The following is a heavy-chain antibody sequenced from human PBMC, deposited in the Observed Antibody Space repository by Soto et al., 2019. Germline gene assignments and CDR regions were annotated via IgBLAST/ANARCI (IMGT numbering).Heavy chain of an antibody. D-gene: IGHD5-18*01. CDR3: AGGYSYGYYYYYGMDV. V-gene: IGHV3-30-3*01. CDR2: ISYDGSNK. J-gene: IGHJ6*02. Sequence: HPGGSLRLSCAASGFTFSSYAMHWVRQAPGKGLEWVAVISYDGSNKYYADSVKGRFTISRDNSKNTLYLQMNSLRAEGTAVYYCAGGYSYGYYYYYGMDVWGQGTTVTVS. CDR1: GFTFSSYA.